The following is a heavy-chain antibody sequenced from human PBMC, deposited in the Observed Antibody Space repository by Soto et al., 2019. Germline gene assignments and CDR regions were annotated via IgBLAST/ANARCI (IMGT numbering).Heavy chain of an antibody. V-gene: IGHV4-39*01. CDR3: ARNLNVGRDGYIKNWFDP. J-gene: IGHJ5*02. CDR2: IYYLGNT. D-gene: IGHD5-12*01. Sequence: SETLSLTCTVSGGSISSGSSYWGWIRQPPGKGLEWIGSIYYLGNTYYNPSLGGRVSISVDTSKNQFSLKLKSVTAADTAVYYCARNLNVGRDGYIKNWFDPWGQGTLVTVSS. CDR1: GGSISSGSSY.